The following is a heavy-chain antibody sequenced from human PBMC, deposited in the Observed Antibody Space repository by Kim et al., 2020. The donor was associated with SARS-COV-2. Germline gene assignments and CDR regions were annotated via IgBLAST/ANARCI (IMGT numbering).Heavy chain of an antibody. V-gene: IGHV4-4*07. J-gene: IGHJ4*02. CDR1: GGSISSYY. Sequence: SETLSLTCTVSGGSISSYYWSWIRQPAGKGLEWIGRIYTSGSTNYNPSLKSRVTMSVDTSKNQFSLKLSSVTAADTAVYYCARDEYYYDSSGYYLFDYWGQGTLVTVSS. CDR2: IYTSGST. CDR3: ARDEYYYDSSGYYLFDY. D-gene: IGHD3-22*01.